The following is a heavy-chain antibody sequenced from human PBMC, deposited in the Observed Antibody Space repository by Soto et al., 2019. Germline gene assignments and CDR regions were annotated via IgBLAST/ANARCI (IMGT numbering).Heavy chain of an antibody. CDR1: GDSFTIDSYC. D-gene: IGHD6-13*01. CDR3: ARHSDKYVSSWYGLGS. CDR2: ISHTGST. J-gene: IGHJ4*02. Sequence: QLQLQESGPGLVKPSESLSLTCSVSGDSFTIDSYCWAWIRQPPGKGVEWLETISHTGSTFHNPSLKSRLTMSVDTSKNQFSLNLSPVTAADTALYFCARHSDKYVSSWYGLGSWGQGTLVTVSS. V-gene: IGHV4-39*01.